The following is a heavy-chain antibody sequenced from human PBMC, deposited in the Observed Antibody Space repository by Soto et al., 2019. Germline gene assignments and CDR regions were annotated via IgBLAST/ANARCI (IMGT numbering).Heavy chain of an antibody. CDR2: IYTSRST. J-gene: IGHJ6*02. Sequence: ASETLSLTCTVSGGSNSSYNWSWLRQPAGKGLEWIGSIYTSRSTNYNPSLKSRVTMSVDTPKNQFSLELSSVTAADTAVYYCARDHCIAARVFGYYYYGMDVGGQGTTVTVS. V-gene: IGHV4-4*07. CDR3: ARDHCIAARVFGYYYYGMDV. D-gene: IGHD6-6*01. CDR1: GGSNSSYN.